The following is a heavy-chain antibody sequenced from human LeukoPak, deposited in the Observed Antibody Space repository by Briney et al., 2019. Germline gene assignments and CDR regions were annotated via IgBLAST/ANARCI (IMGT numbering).Heavy chain of an antibody. CDR1: GYTLTELS. V-gene: IGHV1-24*01. CDR2: FDPEDGET. J-gene: IGHJ4*02. Sequence: ASVKVSCKDSGYTLTELSMHWVRQAPGKGLECMGGFDPEDGETIYAQKFQGRVTMTEDTSTDTAYMELSSLRSEDTAVYYCAAYYDSSGYYFDYWGQGTLVTVSS. D-gene: IGHD3-22*01. CDR3: AAYYDSSGYYFDY.